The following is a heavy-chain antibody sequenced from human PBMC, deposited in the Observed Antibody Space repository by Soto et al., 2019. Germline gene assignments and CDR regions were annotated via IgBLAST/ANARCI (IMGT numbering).Heavy chain of an antibody. CDR2: MFYSGNI. CDR1: GGFIINNY. D-gene: IGHD2-8*02. J-gene: IGHJ6*02. Sequence: SESLWLTGTVGGGFIINNYWIWRRQPPGKGLEWIAYMFYSGNINYNPSLRSRVTMSVDTSKNQFSLRLSSVTAADTAVYYCARADPDCTGGSCYGMDVWGQGTTVTVSS. V-gene: IGHV4-59*01. CDR3: ARADPDCTGGSCYGMDV.